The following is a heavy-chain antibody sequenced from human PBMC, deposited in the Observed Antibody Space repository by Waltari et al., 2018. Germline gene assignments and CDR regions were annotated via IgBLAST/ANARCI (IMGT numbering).Heavy chain of an antibody. V-gene: IGHV3-48*03. CDR3: ARNLGARYYYYGMDV. CDR2: MSSGGGAI. Sequence: EVELVESGGAMVQPGGSLRVSCVASGFSLNGYEMNWVRQAPGKWRGWVSFMSSGGGAIYYADSVKGRLTIARDNSKNSLYLQMDSLRVEDTAVYYCARNLGARYYYYGMDVWGLGTTVTVSS. CDR1: GFSLNGYE. D-gene: IGHD1-26*01. J-gene: IGHJ6*02.